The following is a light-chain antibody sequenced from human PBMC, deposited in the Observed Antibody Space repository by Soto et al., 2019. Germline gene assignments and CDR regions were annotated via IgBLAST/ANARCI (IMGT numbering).Light chain of an antibody. J-gene: IGKJ1*01. CDR1: QSISNN. CDR3: QQYSNWPRT. Sequence: EIVMTQSPAPLSVSPRERANLSCRAGQSISNNLAWYQQKPGQAPRLLIYGASTRATGIPARFTGSGSGTEFTLTISSLQSEDFAVYYCQQYSNWPRTFGQGTKVDIK. CDR2: GAS. V-gene: IGKV3-15*01.